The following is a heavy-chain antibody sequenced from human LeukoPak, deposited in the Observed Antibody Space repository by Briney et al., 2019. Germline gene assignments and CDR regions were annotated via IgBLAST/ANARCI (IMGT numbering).Heavy chain of an antibody. CDR3: ARDPVVGATSGAFDI. J-gene: IGHJ3*02. CDR2: ISSSSSYI. D-gene: IGHD1-26*01. CDR1: GFTFSSYS. Sequence: GSLRLSCAASGFTFSSYSMNWVRQAPGRGLEWVSSISSSSSYIYYADSVKGRFTISRDNAKNSLYLQMNSLRAEDTAVYYCARDPVVGATSGAFDIWGQGTMVTVSS. V-gene: IGHV3-21*01.